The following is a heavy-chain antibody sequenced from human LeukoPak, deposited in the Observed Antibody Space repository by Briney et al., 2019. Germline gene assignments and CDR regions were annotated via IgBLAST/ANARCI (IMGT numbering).Heavy chain of an antibody. CDR2: IYHNGIT. D-gene: IGHD3-10*01. CDR1: SGSISGYY. Sequence: PSETLSLTCTVSSGSISGYYWTWIRQPPGKGLEWLGYIYHNGITNSNPSLKSRLSMSVDTSKNQFSLSLSSVTAADTAVYYCAREYGSGSYEVGGGHEHDYYYYYMDVWGKGTTVTISS. CDR3: AREYGSGSYEVGGGHEHDYYYYYMDV. J-gene: IGHJ6*03. V-gene: IGHV4-59*01.